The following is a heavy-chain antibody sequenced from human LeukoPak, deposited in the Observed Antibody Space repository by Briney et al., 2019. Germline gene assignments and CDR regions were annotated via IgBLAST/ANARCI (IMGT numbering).Heavy chain of an antibody. D-gene: IGHD1-26*01. Sequence: SVKVSCKASGDTFRSYGINWVRQAPGQGLEWMGRIIPIFGTTNYAQKFQGRVTITTDESTSTAYMELSSLRSEYTAIYYCARDSLKTATPLDYWGQGTLVTVSS. CDR1: GDTFRSYG. J-gene: IGHJ4*02. V-gene: IGHV1-69*05. CDR2: IIPIFGTT. CDR3: ARDSLKTATPLDY.